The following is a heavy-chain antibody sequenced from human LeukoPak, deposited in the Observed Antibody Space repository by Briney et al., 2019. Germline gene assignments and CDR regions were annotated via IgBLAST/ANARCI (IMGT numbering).Heavy chain of an antibody. CDR3: ARDIAPAGLFFDY. D-gene: IGHD6-13*01. CDR2: IKYDGSEK. J-gene: IGHJ4*02. Sequence: GGSLRLSCAASGFTLSSYWMSWVRQAPEKGLEWVANIKYDGSEKDYVDSVKGRFTISRDNAKNSLYLQMNSLRAEDTAVYYCARDIAPAGLFFDYWGQGTLVTVSS. CDR1: GFTLSSYW. V-gene: IGHV3-7*01.